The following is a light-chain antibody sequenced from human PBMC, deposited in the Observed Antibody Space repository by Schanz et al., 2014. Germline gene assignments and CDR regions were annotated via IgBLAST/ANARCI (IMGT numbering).Light chain of an antibody. CDR1: TGAVTSGHY. Sequence: QAVVTQEPSLTVSPGGTVTLTCGSSTGAVTSGHYPYWFQQKPGQAPRTLIYDTSNKHSWTPARFSGSLLGGKAALTLSGAQPEDEAEYYCLLSYTDGRPGVLGGGTKLTVL. J-gene: IGLJ3*02. V-gene: IGLV7-46*01. CDR2: DTS. CDR3: LLSYTDGRPGV.